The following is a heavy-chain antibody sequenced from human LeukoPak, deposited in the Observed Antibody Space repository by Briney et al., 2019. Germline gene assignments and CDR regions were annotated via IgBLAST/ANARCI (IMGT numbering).Heavy chain of an antibody. CDR1: GFTFSSYG. CDR2: ISYDGSNK. D-gene: IGHD6-13*01. CDR3: ANLRFSAAGTLDY. Sequence: GGSLRPSCAASGFTFSSYGMHWVRQAPGKGLEWVAVISYDGSNKYYADSVKGRFTISRDNSKNTLYLQMNSLRAEDTAVYYCANLRFSAAGTLDYWGQGTLVTVSS. J-gene: IGHJ4*02. V-gene: IGHV3-30*18.